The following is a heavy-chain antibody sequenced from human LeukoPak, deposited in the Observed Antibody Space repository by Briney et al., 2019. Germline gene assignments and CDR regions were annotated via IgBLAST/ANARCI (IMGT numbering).Heavy chain of an antibody. V-gene: IGHV3-9*01. CDR1: GFTFDDYA. J-gene: IGHJ4*02. Sequence: GGSLRLSCAASGFTFDDYAMHWVRQAPGKGLEWVSGISWNSGSIGYADSVKGRFTISRDNAKNSLYPQMNSLRAEDTALYYCAKGLYSNLLGFDYCGQGTLVTVSS. CDR2: ISWNSGSI. D-gene: IGHD4-11*01. CDR3: AKGLYSNLLGFDY.